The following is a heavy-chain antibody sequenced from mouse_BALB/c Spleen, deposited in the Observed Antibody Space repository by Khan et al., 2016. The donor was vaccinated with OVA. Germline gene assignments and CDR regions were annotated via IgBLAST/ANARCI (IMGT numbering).Heavy chain of an antibody. D-gene: IGHD2-14*01. CDR2: INRNGGTS. Sequence: EVELVESGGGLVQPGGSLKLSCAASGFTFSGYGMSWVRQTPDRRLELVATINRNGGTSYYQDSGKGRFTMSRDNAKNTLNLHMSSLQSEDTAMYYCSRGYCRYDEGYWYVDVWGAGTTVTVSS. V-gene: IGHV5-6-3*01. CDR1: GFTFSGYG. J-gene: IGHJ1*01. CDR3: SRGYCRYDEGYWYVDV.